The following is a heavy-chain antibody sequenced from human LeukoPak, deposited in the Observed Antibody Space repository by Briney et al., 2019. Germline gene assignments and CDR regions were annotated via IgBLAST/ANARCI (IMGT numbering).Heavy chain of an antibody. CDR3: AKFRYDFPNNYYFDY. J-gene: IGHJ4*02. CDR2: INPSGGST. Sequence: GASVKVSCKASGYTFAIYYIHWVRQAPGQGLEWMGIINPSGGSTSYTQKFQGRVTITRDTSANTAYMELSSLRSEDTAVYYCAKFRYDFPNNYYFDYWGQGTLVTVSS. CDR1: GYTFAIYY. D-gene: IGHD3-3*01. V-gene: IGHV1-46*01.